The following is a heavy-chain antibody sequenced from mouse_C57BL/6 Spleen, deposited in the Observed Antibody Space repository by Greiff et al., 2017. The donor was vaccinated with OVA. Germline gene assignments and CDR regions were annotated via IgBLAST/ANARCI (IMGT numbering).Heavy chain of an antibody. D-gene: IGHD2-3*01. CDR3: ARNDGYYWYFDV. V-gene: IGHV8-12*01. CDR1: GFSLSTSGMG. Sequence: QVTLKESGPGLLQSSQTLSLTCSFSGFSLSTSGMGVSWIRQPSGKGLEWLAHIYWDDDKRYNPSLKSRLTISKDTSRNQVFLKITSVDTADTATYYCARNDGYYWYFDVWGTGTTVTVSS. CDR2: IYWDDDK. J-gene: IGHJ1*03.